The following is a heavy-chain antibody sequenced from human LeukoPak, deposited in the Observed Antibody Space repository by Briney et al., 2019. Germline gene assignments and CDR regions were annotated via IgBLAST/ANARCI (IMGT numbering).Heavy chain of an antibody. V-gene: IGHV4-34*01. CDR2: INHSGST. Sequence: SETPSLTCAVYGGSFSGYYWSWIRQPPGKGLEWIGEINHSGSTNYNPSLKSRVTISVDTSKNQFSLKLSSVTAADTAVYYCARGGFGFGELVPSDWFDPWGQGTLVTVSS. CDR1: GGSFSGYY. J-gene: IGHJ5*02. D-gene: IGHD3-10*01. CDR3: ARGGFGFGELVPSDWFDP.